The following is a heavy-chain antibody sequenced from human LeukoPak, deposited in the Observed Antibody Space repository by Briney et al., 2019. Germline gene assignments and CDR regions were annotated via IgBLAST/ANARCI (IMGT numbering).Heavy chain of an antibody. V-gene: IGHV3-74*01. Sequence: PGGSLRLSCGASGFTFSRYYMHWVRHAPGKGLVWVSRINSDGRSTTYADSVRGRFTVSRDNAKNTLYLQMNSLKVEDTAMYYCTRVFVGDEYSSSGYWGQGTLVTVS. CDR1: GFTFSRYY. CDR3: TRVFVGDEYSSSGY. J-gene: IGHJ4*02. CDR2: INSDGRST. D-gene: IGHD6-13*01.